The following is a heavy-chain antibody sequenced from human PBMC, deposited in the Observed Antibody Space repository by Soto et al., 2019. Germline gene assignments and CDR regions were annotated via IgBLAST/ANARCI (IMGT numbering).Heavy chain of an antibody. D-gene: IGHD3-22*01. J-gene: IGHJ4*02. Sequence: PGGSLRLSXAASGFTFSSYAMHWVRQAPGKGLEWVAVISYDGTNKYYADSVKGRFTISRDNSKNTLSLQMNTLRAEDTAVYYCARDPLSLIEYYFDYWGQGTLVTVSS. V-gene: IGHV3-30-3*01. CDR3: ARDPLSLIEYYFDY. CDR2: ISYDGTNK. CDR1: GFTFSSYA.